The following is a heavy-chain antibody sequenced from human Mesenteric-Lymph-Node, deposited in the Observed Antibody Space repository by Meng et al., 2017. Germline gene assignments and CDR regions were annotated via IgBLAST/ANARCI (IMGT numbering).Heavy chain of an antibody. CDR1: GFTFGDYA. J-gene: IGHJ4*02. D-gene: IGHD3-9*01. CDR3: ARDMPEGYDILPGYYWGGRFDY. V-gene: IGHV3-9*01. Sequence: GGSLRLSCAASGFTFGDYAMHWVRQVPGKGLEWVSGLTWDSGVIAYADSVKGRFTISRDNSKNTLYLQMNSLRAEDTAVYYCARDMPEGYDILPGYYWGGRFDYWGQGTLVTVFS. CDR2: LTWDSGVI.